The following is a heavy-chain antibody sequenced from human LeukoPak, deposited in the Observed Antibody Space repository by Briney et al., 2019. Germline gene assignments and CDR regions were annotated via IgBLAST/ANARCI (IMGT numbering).Heavy chain of an antibody. CDR1: GFAFFSDA. Sequence: GGSPRLSSSAPGFAFFSDAMSWGRQAPGEGGGWGSAISGSGGSTYYADSVKGRVTISRDNSKNTLYLQMNSLRAEDTAVYYCAKSRIAAAVDFDYWGQGTLVTVSS. CDR3: AKSRIAAAVDFDY. V-gene: IGHV3-23*01. CDR2: ISGSGGST. J-gene: IGHJ4*02. D-gene: IGHD6-13*01.